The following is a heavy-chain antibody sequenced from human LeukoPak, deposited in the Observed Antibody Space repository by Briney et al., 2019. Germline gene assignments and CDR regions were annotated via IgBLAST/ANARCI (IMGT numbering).Heavy chain of an antibody. J-gene: IGHJ4*02. V-gene: IGHV3-23*01. CDR2: ISGSGGGGST. CDR1: GFSFSSYA. D-gene: IGHD3-3*01. CDR3: AKGQQNYDFWSGYHFDY. Sequence: GGSLRLSCAASGFSFSSYAMSWVRQAPGKGLEWVSTISGSGGGGSTYYADSVKGRFTISRDNSKNTLYLQMNSLRAEDTAVYYCAKGQQNYDFWSGYHFDYWGQGTLVTVSS.